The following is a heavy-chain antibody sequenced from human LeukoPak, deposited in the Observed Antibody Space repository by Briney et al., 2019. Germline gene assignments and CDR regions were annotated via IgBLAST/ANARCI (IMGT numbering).Heavy chain of an antibody. J-gene: IGHJ4*02. Sequence: SETLSLTCTVSGGSISSGDYYWSWIRQPPGKGLEWIGYIYYSGSTYYNPSLKSRVTISVDTSKNQFSLKLSSVTAADTAVYYCARAGEDFWSGYYPGYWGQGTLVTVSS. D-gene: IGHD3-3*01. CDR2: IYYSGST. CDR3: ARAGEDFWSGYYPGY. V-gene: IGHV4-30-4*08. CDR1: GGSISSGDYY.